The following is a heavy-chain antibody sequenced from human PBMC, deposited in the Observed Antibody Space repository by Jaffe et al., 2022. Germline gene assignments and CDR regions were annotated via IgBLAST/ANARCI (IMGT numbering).Heavy chain of an antibody. Sequence: EVQLVESGGGLVKPGGSLRLSCAASGFTFSSYSMNWVRQAPGKGLEWVSSISSSSSYIYYADSVKGRFTISRDNAKNSLYLQMNSLRAEDTAVYYCARDYSSSWYADYWGQGTLVTVSS. CDR1: GFTFSSYS. J-gene: IGHJ4*02. D-gene: IGHD6-13*01. CDR2: ISSSSSYI. CDR3: ARDYSSSWYADY. V-gene: IGHV3-21*01.